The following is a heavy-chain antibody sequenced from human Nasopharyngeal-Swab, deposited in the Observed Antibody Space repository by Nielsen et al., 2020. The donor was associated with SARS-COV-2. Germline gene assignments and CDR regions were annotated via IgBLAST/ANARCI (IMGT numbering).Heavy chain of an antibody. Sequence: WIRQPPGKGLEWIGYIYYSGSTYYNPSLKSRVTISVDTSKNQCSLKLSSVTAADTVVYYCARGGAARPGFDYWGQGTLVTVSS. V-gene: IGHV4-31*02. CDR2: IYYSGST. CDR3: ARGGAARPGFDY. D-gene: IGHD6-6*01. J-gene: IGHJ4*02.